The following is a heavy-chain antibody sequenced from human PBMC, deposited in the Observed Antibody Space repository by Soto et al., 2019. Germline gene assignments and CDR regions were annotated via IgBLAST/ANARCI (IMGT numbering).Heavy chain of an antibody. CDR3: ARDERITIFGVVINNYGMDV. V-gene: IGHV1-69*13. CDR2: IIPIFGTA. J-gene: IGHJ6*02. Sequence: SVKVSCKASGGTFSSYAISWVRQAPGQGLEWMGGIIPIFGTANYAQKFQGRVTITADESTSTAYMELSSLRSEDTAVYYCARDERITIFGVVINNYGMDVWGHGTTVTVSS. CDR1: GGTFSSYA. D-gene: IGHD3-3*01.